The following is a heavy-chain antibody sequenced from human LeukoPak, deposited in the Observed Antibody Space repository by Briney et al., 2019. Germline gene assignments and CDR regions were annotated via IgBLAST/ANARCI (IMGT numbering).Heavy chain of an antibody. CDR2: IYYSGNT. J-gene: IGHJ4*02. V-gene: IGHV4-39*07. Sequence: PSETLSLTCTVSGGSISSSSYYWGWIRQPPGKGLEGFGSIYYSGNTYYNPSLKSRVTISVDTAKNQFSLKLSSVTAADTAVYYCARGSRTGSVVVAGYSDYWGQGTLVTVSS. D-gene: IGHD2-15*01. CDR1: GGSISSSSYY. CDR3: ARGSRTGSVVVAGYSDY.